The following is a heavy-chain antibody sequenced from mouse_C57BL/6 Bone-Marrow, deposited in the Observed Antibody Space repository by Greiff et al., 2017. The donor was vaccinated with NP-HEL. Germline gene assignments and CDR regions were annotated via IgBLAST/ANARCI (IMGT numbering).Heavy chain of an antibody. V-gene: IGHV5-4*01. CDR2: ISDGGSYT. CDR1: GFTFSSYA. J-gene: IGHJ3*01. CDR3: ARAITTVVAVRFPY. D-gene: IGHD1-1*01. Sequence: EVQLQESGGGLVKPGGSLKLSCAASGFTFSSYAMSWVRQTPEKRLEWVATISDGGSYTYYPDNVKGRFTISRDNAKNNLYLQMSHLKSEDTAMYYCARAITTVVAVRFPYWGQGTLVTVSA.